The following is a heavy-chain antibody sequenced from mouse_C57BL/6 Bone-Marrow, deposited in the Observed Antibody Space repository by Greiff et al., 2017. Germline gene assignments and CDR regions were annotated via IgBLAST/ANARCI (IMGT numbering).Heavy chain of an antibody. J-gene: IGHJ3*01. D-gene: IGHD1-1*01. CDR1: GYTFTDYY. Sequence: VKLQESGAELVRPGASVKLSCKASGYTFTDYYINWVKQRPGQGLEWIARIYPGSGNTYYNEKFKGKATLTAEKSSSTAYMQLSSLTSEDSAVYFCARPNYGSPFAYWGQGTLVTVSA. CDR2: IYPGSGNT. CDR3: ARPNYGSPFAY. V-gene: IGHV1-76*01.